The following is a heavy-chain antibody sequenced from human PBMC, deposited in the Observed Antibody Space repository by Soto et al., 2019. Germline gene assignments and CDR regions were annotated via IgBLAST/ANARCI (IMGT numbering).Heavy chain of an antibody. CDR1: GESLNYFY. CDR2: IYDGGST. V-gene: IGHV4-34*01. CDR3: ARQFSVYGDYGRYFDF. Sequence: PSETLSLTCAVYGESLNYFYWSWIRQAPGKGLEWIGAIYDGGSTNYNPSLKSRVTISVDTSKNQFSLKLSSVTAADTAVYYCARQFSVYGDYGRYFDFWGQGTLVTVSS. J-gene: IGHJ4*02. D-gene: IGHD4-17*01.